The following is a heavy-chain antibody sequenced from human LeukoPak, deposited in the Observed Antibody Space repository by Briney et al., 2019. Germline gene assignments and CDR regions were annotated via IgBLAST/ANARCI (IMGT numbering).Heavy chain of an antibody. Sequence: ASVKVSCKASGYTFTSYYMHWVRQAPGQGLEWMGIINPSGGSTSYAQKFQGRVTINADEFTSTVYMELYSLTSEDTAVYYCARDRGYSYAKKSSYYYYMDVWGKGTTVTISS. D-gene: IGHD5-18*01. J-gene: IGHJ6*03. V-gene: IGHV1-46*01. CDR2: INPSGGST. CDR1: GYTFTSYY. CDR3: ARDRGYSYAKKSSYYYYMDV.